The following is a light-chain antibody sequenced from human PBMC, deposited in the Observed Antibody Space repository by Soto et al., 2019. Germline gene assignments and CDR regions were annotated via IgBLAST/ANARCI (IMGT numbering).Light chain of an antibody. J-gene: IGLJ3*02. V-gene: IGLV1-47*01. Sequence: QSVLTQPPSASGTPGQRVTISCSGSSSNIESNYVYWYQQLPGSAPKLLIYRNDQRPSGVPDRFSGTKSGTSAPLAISGLRSEDEDDYYCAAWDDSRSALVFGGGTQLTVL. CDR2: RND. CDR3: AAWDDSRSALV. CDR1: SSNIESNY.